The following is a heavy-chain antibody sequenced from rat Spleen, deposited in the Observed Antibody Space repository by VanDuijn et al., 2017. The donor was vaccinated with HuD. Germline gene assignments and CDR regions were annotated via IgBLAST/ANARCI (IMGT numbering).Heavy chain of an antibody. CDR3: ARKAIRGFDY. J-gene: IGHJ2*01. D-gene: IGHD4-3*01. V-gene: IGHV3-1*01. CDR1: GYSITSSY. Sequence: VQLQESGPGLVKPSQSLSLTCSVTGYSITSSYRWTWIRKFPGNKMESMGYISYSGSTTYNPSLKSRVSITRDTSKNQFFLQLNSVITEDTATYYCARKAIRGFDYWGQGVMVTVSS. CDR2: ISYSGST.